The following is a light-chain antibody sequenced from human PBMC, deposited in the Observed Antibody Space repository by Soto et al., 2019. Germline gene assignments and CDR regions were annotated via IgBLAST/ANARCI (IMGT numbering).Light chain of an antibody. Sequence: EIVMTQSPATLSVSPGERATLSCRASQSVRSNLAWYQQKPGQAPRLLIYDASTRATGIPARFSGSASGTEFPLTISTLLSEDFAVYYCQQYNDWPPYTFGQGTKLEIK. V-gene: IGKV3-15*01. CDR2: DAS. CDR1: QSVRSN. J-gene: IGKJ2*01. CDR3: QQYNDWPPYT.